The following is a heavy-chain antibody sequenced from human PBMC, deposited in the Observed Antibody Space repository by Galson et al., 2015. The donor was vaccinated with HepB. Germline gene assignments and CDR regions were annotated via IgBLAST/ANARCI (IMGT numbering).Heavy chain of an antibody. V-gene: IGHV1-69*04. Sequence: SVKVSCKASGGTFSSYAISWVRQAPGPGLEWMGRIIPILGIANYAQKFQGRVTITADKSTSTAHMELSSLRSEDTAVYYCARDPVGDGSGRPKRKNYYYYYGMDVWGQGTTVTVSS. J-gene: IGHJ6*02. CDR1: GGTFSSYA. CDR3: ARDPVGDGSGRPKRKNYYYYYGMDV. CDR2: IIPILGIA. D-gene: IGHD3-10*01.